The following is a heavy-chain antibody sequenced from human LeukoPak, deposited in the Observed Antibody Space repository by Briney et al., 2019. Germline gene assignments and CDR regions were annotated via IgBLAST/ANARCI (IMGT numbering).Heavy chain of an antibody. Sequence: GGSLRLSCAASGFTFSSYSMNWVRQAPGKGLEWVSSISSSSSYIYYADSVKGRFTISRDNAKNSLYLQMNSLRAEDTAVYYCARDGSAKKYYDFWSGYYTDYWGQGTLVTVSS. CDR3: ARDGSAKKYYDFWSGYYTDY. D-gene: IGHD3-3*01. J-gene: IGHJ4*02. CDR1: GFTFSSYS. V-gene: IGHV3-21*01. CDR2: ISSSSSYI.